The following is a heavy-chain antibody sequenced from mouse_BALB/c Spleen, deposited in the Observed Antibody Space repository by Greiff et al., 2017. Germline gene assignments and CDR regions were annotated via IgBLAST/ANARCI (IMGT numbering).Heavy chain of an antibody. J-gene: IGHJ4*01. CDR1: GFNIKDTY. V-gene: IGHV14-3*02. D-gene: IGHD1-2*01. Sequence: EVQLQQSGAELVKPGASVKLSCTASGFNIKDTYMHWVKQRPEQGLEWIGRIDPADGNTKYDPKFQGKATITADTSSNTAYLQLSSLTSEDTAVYYCARKDYSANMDYWGQGTSGTVSS. CDR3: ARKDYSANMDY. CDR2: IDPADGNT.